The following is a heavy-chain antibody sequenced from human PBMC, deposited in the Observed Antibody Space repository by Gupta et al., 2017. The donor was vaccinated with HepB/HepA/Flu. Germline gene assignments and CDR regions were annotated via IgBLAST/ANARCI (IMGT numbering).Heavy chain of an antibody. CDR3: ARDYCRGGSCYQLGDY. D-gene: IGHD2-15*01. V-gene: IGHV3-21*01. CDR1: GFPFSTYS. Sequence: EVQLVESGGGLVKPGGSLRLSCAASGFPFSTYSINWVRQAPGKGLEWVSTIGSSGKFVYYADSVKGRFTLSRDNAKNSLFLQMNSLRAEDTAVYYCARDYCRGGSCYQLGDYWGQGTLVTVSS. CDR2: IGSSGKFV. J-gene: IGHJ4*02.